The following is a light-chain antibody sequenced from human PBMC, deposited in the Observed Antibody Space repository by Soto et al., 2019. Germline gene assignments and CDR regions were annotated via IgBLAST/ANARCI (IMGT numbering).Light chain of an antibody. CDR1: QGINNY. V-gene: IGKV1-27*01. CDR3: QKYDNAPWT. CDR2: AAS. J-gene: IGKJ1*01. Sequence: DIQMTQSPSSLSASVGDRVTITCRASQGINNYLAWYQQRPGKVPRLLIYAASTLQSGVPSRFSVSVSGTDFPVTISSLPHEDVATYYSQKYDNAPWTFGQGTKVDI.